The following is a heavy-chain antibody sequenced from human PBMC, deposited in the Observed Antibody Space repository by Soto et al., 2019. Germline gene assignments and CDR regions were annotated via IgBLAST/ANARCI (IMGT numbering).Heavy chain of an antibody. CDR2: ISSSSSYI. CDR1: GFTFSSYS. Sequence: EVQLVESGGGLVKPGGSLRLSCAASGFTFSSYSMNWVRQAPGKGLEWVSSISSSSSYIYYADSVKGRFTISRDNAKNSLYLQMNSRRAEDTAVYYCARDSQVVRGVIPIDAFDIWGQGTMVTVSS. D-gene: IGHD3-10*01. CDR3: ARDSQVVRGVIPIDAFDI. V-gene: IGHV3-21*01. J-gene: IGHJ3*02.